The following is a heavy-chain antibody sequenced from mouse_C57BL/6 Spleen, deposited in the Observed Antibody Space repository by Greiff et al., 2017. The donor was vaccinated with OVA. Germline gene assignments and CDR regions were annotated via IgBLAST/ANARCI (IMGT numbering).Heavy chain of an antibody. Sequence: ESGPGLVKPSQSLSLPCSVTGYSITSGYYWNWIRQFPGNQLEWMGYISYDGSNNYNPSLKNRISITRDTSKNQFFLKLNSVTTEDTATYYCARRGYGNCFDDWGQGTTLTVSS. CDR3: ARRGYGNCFDD. J-gene: IGHJ2*01. D-gene: IGHD2-10*02. CDR1: GYSITSGYY. CDR2: ISYDGSN. V-gene: IGHV3-6*01.